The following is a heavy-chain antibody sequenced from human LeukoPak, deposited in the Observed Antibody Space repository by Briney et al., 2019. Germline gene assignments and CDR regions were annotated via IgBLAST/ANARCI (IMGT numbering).Heavy chain of an antibody. J-gene: IGHJ4*02. Sequence: ASVKVSCKASGYTFTGYYMHWVRQAPGQGLEWMGWMNPNSGNTGYAQKFQGRVTMTRNTSISTAYMELSSLRSEDTAVYYCARAVLHRHLRAKMATTSSTVYYFDYWGQGTLVTVSS. CDR1: GYTFTGYY. CDR3: ARAVLHRHLRAKMATTSSTVYYFDY. V-gene: IGHV1-8*02. CDR2: MNPNSGNT. D-gene: IGHD5-24*01.